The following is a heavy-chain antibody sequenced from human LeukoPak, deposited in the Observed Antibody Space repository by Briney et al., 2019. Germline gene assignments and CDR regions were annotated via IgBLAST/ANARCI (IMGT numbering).Heavy chain of an antibody. Sequence: SETLSLTCTVSSGSISSSSYYWGWIRQPPGKGLEWIGSIYYSGSTYYNPSLKSRVTISVDTSKNQFSLKLSSVTAADTAVYYCARWRGIAAAGTAFDIWGQGTMVTVSS. CDR2: IYYSGST. CDR1: SGSISSSSYY. D-gene: IGHD6-13*01. CDR3: ARWRGIAAAGTAFDI. V-gene: IGHV4-39*07. J-gene: IGHJ3*02.